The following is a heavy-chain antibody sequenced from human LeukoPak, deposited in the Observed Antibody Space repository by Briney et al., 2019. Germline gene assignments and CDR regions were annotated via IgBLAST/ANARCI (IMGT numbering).Heavy chain of an antibody. J-gene: IGHJ4*02. Sequence: PGGSLRLSCAASGFTFSSYWMNWVRQAPGKGLEYVSGISSDGGSTSYADSVKGRFTISRDNSKNTLFLQISGLRTEDTAVYWCVKPGYGSSWFHYWGQGALVTVSS. D-gene: IGHD6-13*01. CDR2: ISSDGGST. V-gene: IGHV3-64D*06. CDR1: GFTFSSYW. CDR3: VKPGYGSSWFHY.